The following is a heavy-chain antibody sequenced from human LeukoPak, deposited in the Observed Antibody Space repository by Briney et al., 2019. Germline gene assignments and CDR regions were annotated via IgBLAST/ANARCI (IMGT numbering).Heavy chain of an antibody. Sequence: GVSLRPSGAASGVAFGSYSRNWVHHAPEKGLEWASSISSSSSDIYYAVSVKGRFTISRDNAKNSLYLQMNSLRAEDTAVYYCARDSRTTGTTSGYFDYWGQGTLVTVSS. CDR1: GVAFGSYS. D-gene: IGHD1-1*01. J-gene: IGHJ4*02. CDR3: ARDSRTTGTTSGYFDY. CDR2: ISSSSSDI. V-gene: IGHV3-21*01.